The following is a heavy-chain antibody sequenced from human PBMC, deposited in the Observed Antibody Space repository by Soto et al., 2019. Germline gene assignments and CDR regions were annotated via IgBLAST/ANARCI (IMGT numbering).Heavy chain of an antibody. Sequence: QVQLVQSGGEVRKPGASVKVSCKASGYTFTSYGVSWVRQAPGQGLEWMGWIRAYTGYTNYAQKFQGRVTITPDTSTSTAYTELRSLISDDTAVYYCARASDGYRSGWYVGYFDYWGQGTLVTVSS. D-gene: IGHD6-19*01. V-gene: IGHV1-18*04. CDR3: ARASDGYRSGWYVGYFDY. CDR1: GYTFTSYG. J-gene: IGHJ4*02. CDR2: IRAYTGYT.